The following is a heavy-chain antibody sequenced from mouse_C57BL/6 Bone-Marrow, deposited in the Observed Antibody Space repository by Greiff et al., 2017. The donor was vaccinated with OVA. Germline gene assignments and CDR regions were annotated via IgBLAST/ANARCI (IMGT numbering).Heavy chain of an antibody. CDR3: ASNYGKLRAYAMDY. V-gene: IGHV1-64*01. D-gene: IGHD1-1*01. J-gene: IGHJ4*01. Sequence: QVQLQQPGAELVKPGASVKLSCKASGYTFTSYWMHWVKQRPGQGLEWIGMIHPNSGSTNYNEKFKSKATLTVDKSSSTAYMQLSSLTSEDSAVYYCASNYGKLRAYAMDYWGQGTSVTVSS. CDR2: IHPNSGST. CDR1: GYTFTSYW.